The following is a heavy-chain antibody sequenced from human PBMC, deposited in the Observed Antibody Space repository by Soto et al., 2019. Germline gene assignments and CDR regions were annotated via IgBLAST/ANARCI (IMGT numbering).Heavy chain of an antibody. CDR2: IYASGST. V-gene: IGHV4-4*07. CDR1: DGSLSTYY. CDR3: ARSAIPRRGWLRP. D-gene: IGHD6-19*01. Sequence: SETLSLTCIVSDGSLSTYYWNWIRQPAGKGLEWIVRIYASGSTNYNPSLKSRVTMSVDTSKNQFSLRMISVTAADTAMYYCARSAIPRRGWLRPWGQGVLGTVS. J-gene: IGHJ5*02.